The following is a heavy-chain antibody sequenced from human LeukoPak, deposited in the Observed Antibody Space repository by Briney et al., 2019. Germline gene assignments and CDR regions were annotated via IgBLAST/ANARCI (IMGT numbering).Heavy chain of an antibody. CDR3: AAGTPSSIAAAGIPYYYYYYMDV. CDR2: IVVGSGNT. Sequence: SVKVSCKASGFTFTSSAVQWVRQARGQRLEWIGWIVVGSGNTNYAQKFQERVTITRDMSTSTAYMELSSLRSEDTAVYYCAAGTPSSIAAAGIPYYYYYYMDVWGKGTTVTVSS. V-gene: IGHV1-58*01. J-gene: IGHJ6*03. D-gene: IGHD6-13*01. CDR1: GFTFTSSA.